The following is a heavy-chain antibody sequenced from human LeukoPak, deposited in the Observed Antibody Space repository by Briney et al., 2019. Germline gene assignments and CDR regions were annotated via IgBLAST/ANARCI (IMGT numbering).Heavy chain of an antibody. CDR2: IYPGDSGT. D-gene: IGHD3-10*01. Sequence: GESLKISCKGSGYSFTSYWIGWVRQMPGKGLEWMGIIYPGDSGTRYSPSFQGQVTISADKSISTAYLQWSSLKASDTAMYYCARTTMVRGVIDGMDVWGKGTTVTVSS. CDR1: GYSFTSYW. V-gene: IGHV5-51*01. CDR3: ARTTMVRGVIDGMDV. J-gene: IGHJ6*04.